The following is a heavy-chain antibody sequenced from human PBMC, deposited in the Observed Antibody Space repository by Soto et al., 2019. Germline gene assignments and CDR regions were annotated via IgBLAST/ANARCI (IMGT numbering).Heavy chain of an antibody. CDR1: GFSLSTSGVG. V-gene: IGHV2-5*01. CDR3: AHSLAGGTYYYGSGSYPIFDY. D-gene: IGHD3-10*01. J-gene: IGHJ4*02. CDR2: IYWNDDK. Sequence: QITLKESGPTLVKPTQTLTLTCTFSGFSLSTSGVGVGWIRQPPGKALEWLALIYWNDDKRYSPSLKSRLTITKDTSKNQVVLTMTNMDPVDTATYYCAHSLAGGTYYYGSGSYPIFDYWGQGTLVTVSS.